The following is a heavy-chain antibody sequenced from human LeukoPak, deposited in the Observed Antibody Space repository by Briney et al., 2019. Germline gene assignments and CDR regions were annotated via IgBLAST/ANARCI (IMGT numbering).Heavy chain of an antibody. CDR1: GGSFSGYY. CDR3: ARNAGYCSGGSCYGRPDY. V-gene: IGHV4-34*01. CDR2: INHSGST. Sequence: PSETLSLTCAVYGGSFSGYYWSWIRQPPGKGLEWIGEINHSGSTNYNPSLKSRVTISVDTSKNQFSLKLSSVTAADTAVYYCARNAGYCSGGSCYGRPDYWGQGTLVTVSS. J-gene: IGHJ4*02. D-gene: IGHD2-15*01.